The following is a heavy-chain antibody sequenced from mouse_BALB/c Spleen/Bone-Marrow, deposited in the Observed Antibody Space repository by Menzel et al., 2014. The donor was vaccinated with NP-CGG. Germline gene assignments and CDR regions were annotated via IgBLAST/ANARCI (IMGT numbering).Heavy chain of an antibody. V-gene: IGHV1-14*01. Sequence: VQLQQSGPELVKPGTSVKMSCKASGYTFTSYVMHWVKQRPGQGLEWIGYINPYNDGIKYNEKFKGKATLTSDKSSSTAYMELSSLTSEDSAVYLCGRDYYGSTSFAYWGQGTLVTVSA. CDR2: INPYNDGI. CDR3: GRDYYGSTSFAY. J-gene: IGHJ3*01. CDR1: GYTFTSYV. D-gene: IGHD1-1*01.